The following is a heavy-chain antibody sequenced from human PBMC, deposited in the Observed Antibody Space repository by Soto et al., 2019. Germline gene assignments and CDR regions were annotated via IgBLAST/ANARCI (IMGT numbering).Heavy chain of an antibody. CDR3: ARAGCSGGNCFDL. J-gene: IGHJ5*02. V-gene: IGHV3-23*01. D-gene: IGHD2-15*01. CDR2: LSRSGGSP. CDR1: GFTFRDNA. Sequence: EVQLLESWGGLVQPGGSLRLSCVASGFTFRDNAMSWVRQAPGKGLELVSTLSRSGGSPYYADSVKGRFTNSRDNSRNTQYLQMNSLRAADTAVYYCARAGCSGGNCFDLWGQGTLVTVSS.